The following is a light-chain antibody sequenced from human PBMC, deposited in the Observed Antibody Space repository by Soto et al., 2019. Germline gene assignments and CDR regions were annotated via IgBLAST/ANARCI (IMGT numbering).Light chain of an antibody. CDR2: GAS. V-gene: IGKV3-20*01. Sequence: EIVLTQSPGTLSLSPGERATLSCRASQSVSSSYLAWYQQKPAQAPRLLIYGASSRPTGIPDRFSGSGSGTDFTLTISRLEPEDFAVYYCQQYGRTFGQGTKVEIK. CDR3: QQYGRT. CDR1: QSVSSSY. J-gene: IGKJ1*01.